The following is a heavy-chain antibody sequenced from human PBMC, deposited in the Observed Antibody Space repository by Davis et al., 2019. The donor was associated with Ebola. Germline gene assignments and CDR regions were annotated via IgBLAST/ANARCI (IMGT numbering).Heavy chain of an antibody. V-gene: IGHV3-30*18. CDR1: GFTFSSYW. CDR3: AKSGLSFGVVKYHYGMDV. Sequence: PGGSLRLSCAASGFTFSSYWMSWVRQAPGKGLEWVAVISYDGSNKYYADSVKGRFTISRDNSKKTLYLQMNSLRAEDTAVYYCAKSGLSFGVVKYHYGMDVWGKGTTVTVSS. J-gene: IGHJ6*04. CDR2: ISYDGSNK. D-gene: IGHD3-3*01.